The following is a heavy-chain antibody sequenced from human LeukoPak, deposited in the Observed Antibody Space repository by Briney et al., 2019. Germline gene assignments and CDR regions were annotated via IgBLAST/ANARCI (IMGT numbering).Heavy chain of an antibody. CDR3: VRDIQWRFDP. J-gene: IGHJ5*02. CDR2: NSTNKGNT. D-gene: IGHD5-24*01. V-gene: IGHV1-18*01. Sequence: GASVKVSCKASGYMFNSYCISWVRQAPGQWLEWMGWNSTNKGNTNYAQRLQGRVTMTTDTSTSTAYMELRSLRSDDTAIYYCVRDIQWRFDPWGQGTLVTVSS. CDR1: GYMFNSYC.